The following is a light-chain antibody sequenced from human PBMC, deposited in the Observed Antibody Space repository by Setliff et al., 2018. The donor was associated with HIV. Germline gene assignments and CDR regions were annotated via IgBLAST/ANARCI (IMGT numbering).Light chain of an antibody. CDR3: SSYTTSTTVI. V-gene: IGLV2-14*03. CDR1: SSDIGGYNY. CDR2: DVT. Sequence: QSALTQPASVSGSPGQSITISCTGTSSDIGGYNYVSWYQQHPGKAPKLIIYDVTNRPSGVSNRFSGSKSANTASLTISGLQAEDEADYYCSSYTTSTTVIFGGGTQLTVL. J-gene: IGLJ2*01.